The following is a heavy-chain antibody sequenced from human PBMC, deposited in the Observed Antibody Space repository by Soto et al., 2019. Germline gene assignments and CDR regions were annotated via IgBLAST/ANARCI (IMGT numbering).Heavy chain of an antibody. CDR1: GFTISSYA. J-gene: IGHJ4*02. V-gene: IGHV3-23*01. Sequence: GVPMRLSCAASGFTISSYAMTWVRQAPGEGLQWVSSISGFGESTFYADSVKGRFTISRDNFKNTLTLQMNSLRAEDTAIYYCAKYSSDWDEDYWGQGTLVTVSS. CDR2: ISGFGEST. CDR3: AKYSSDWDEDY. D-gene: IGHD6-19*01.